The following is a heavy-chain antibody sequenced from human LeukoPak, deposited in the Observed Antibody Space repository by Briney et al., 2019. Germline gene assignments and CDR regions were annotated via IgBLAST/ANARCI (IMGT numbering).Heavy chain of an antibody. D-gene: IGHD2-21*02. CDR2: INWNGGSI. V-gene: IGHV3-20*04. CDR3: ARAMTDNYYYGMDV. J-gene: IGHJ6*02. CDR1: GFTFDDYG. Sequence: GGSLRLSCAASGFTFDDYGMSWVRQAPGKGLEWVSGINWNGGSIGHADSVKGRFTISRDNAKNSLYLQMNSLRAEDTALYYCARAMTDNYYYGMDVWGQGTTVTVSS.